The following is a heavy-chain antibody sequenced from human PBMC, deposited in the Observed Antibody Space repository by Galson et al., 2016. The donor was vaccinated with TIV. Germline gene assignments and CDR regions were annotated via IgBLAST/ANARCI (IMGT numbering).Heavy chain of an antibody. D-gene: IGHD6-19*01. V-gene: IGHV7-4-1*02. CDR3: AREKAGPGY. CDR1: GYTFRNYA. Sequence: QSGAEVKKPGESLKISCKASGYTFRNYAMNWMRQAPGQGFEWMGWINTDTGHPTYAQGFTGRFVFSLDTSVNTAYLEITSLRTEDTAVYYCAREKAGPGYWGQGTLITVSS. J-gene: IGHJ4*02. CDR2: INTDTGHP.